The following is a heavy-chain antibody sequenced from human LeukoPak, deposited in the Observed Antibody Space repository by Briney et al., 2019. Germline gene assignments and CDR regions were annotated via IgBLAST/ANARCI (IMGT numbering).Heavy chain of an antibody. Sequence: GGSLRLSCAASGFTFSCYALHWVRQAPGKGLEWVAIISYDGSNKYYADSVKGRFTISRDNSQNTVYLQMNSLRAKDTAAYYCLGGDFGHWGQGTLVTVSS. V-gene: IGHV3-30-3*01. CDR3: LGGDFGH. CDR2: ISYDGSNK. CDR1: GFTFSCYA. J-gene: IGHJ4*02. D-gene: IGHD2-21*02.